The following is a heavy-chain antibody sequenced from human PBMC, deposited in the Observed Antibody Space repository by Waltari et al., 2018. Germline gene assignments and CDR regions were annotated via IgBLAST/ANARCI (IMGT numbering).Heavy chain of an antibody. CDR2: INHSGST. Sequence: QVQLQQWGAGLLTPSEPLSLTCAVHCRSFSGYYSTWIRQPPGKGLEWIGEINHSGSTNYNPSLKSRVTISVDTSKNQFSLKLSSVTAADTAVYYCARTQTTEGYFDYWGQGTLVTVSS. D-gene: IGHD1-1*01. CDR1: CRSFSGYY. V-gene: IGHV4-34*01. CDR3: ARTQTTEGYFDY. J-gene: IGHJ4*02.